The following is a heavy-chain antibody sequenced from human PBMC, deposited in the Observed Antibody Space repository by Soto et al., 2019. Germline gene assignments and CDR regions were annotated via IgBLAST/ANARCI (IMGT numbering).Heavy chain of an antibody. V-gene: IGHV4-4*02. D-gene: IGHD3-10*01. CDR1: GGSISSSNW. J-gene: IGHJ6*02. Sequence: SETLALTCAVSGGSISSSNWWSWVRQPPGKGLEWIGEIYHSGSTNYNPSLKSRVTISVDKSKNQFSLKLSSVTAADTAVYYCARGDYGSGSYNYYYYGMDVWSQGTTVTVSS. CDR2: IYHSGST. CDR3: ARGDYGSGSYNYYYYGMDV.